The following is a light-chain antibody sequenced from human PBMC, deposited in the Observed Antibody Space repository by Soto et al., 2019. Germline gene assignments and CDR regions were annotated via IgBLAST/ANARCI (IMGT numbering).Light chain of an antibody. J-gene: IGKJ5*01. CDR1: QSVSSN. CDR3: QQYNNWPSIT. V-gene: IGKV3-15*01. Sequence: EIVMTESRASRSLSPGERATLSCRASQSVSSNLAWYQQKPGQAPRLLIYGASTRATGIPARFSGSGSGTEFTLTISSLQSEDFAVYYCQQYNNWPSITFGQGTRLEIK. CDR2: GAS.